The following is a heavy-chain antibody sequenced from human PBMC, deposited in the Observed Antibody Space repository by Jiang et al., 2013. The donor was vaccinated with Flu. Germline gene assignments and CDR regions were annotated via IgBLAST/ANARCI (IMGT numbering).Heavy chain of an antibody. CDR2: IWNDGNTK. CDR1: GFTFRKYG. D-gene: IGHD2-8*01. V-gene: IGHV3-33*01. CDR3: ARGGVYGGVRGVDN. J-gene: IGHJ4*02. Sequence: QLVESGGGVVQPGRSLRLSCAASGFTFRKYGMHWVRQAPGKGLEWVAVIWNDGNTKYYADSVKGRFTISRDTSENTLYLQMNSLRAEDTAVYYCARGGVYGGVRGVDNWGQGTLVTVSS.